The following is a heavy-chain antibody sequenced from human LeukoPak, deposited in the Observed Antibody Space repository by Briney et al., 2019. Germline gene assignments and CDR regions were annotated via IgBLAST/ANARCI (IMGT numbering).Heavy chain of an antibody. CDR1: GGSISSSSYY. J-gene: IGHJ4*02. Sequence: SETLSLTCSVSGGSISSSSYYWGWIRQPPGKGLEWIGSIYYSGSTYYNPSLKSRVTISVDTPKNQFSLKLSSVTAADTAVYYCATYCSSTSCYTKDNWGQGTLVTVPS. CDR2: IYYSGST. CDR3: ATYCSSTSCYTKDN. V-gene: IGHV4-39*01. D-gene: IGHD2-2*02.